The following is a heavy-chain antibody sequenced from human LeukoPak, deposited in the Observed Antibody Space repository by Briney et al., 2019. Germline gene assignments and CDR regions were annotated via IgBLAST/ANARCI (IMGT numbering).Heavy chain of an antibody. V-gene: IGHV4-31*03. Sequence: PSETLSLTCTVSGGSISSGGYYWTWIRQHPGKGLEWIGYISYSGNTDYNPSLKSRVSISVDTSKNHFSLKLSSVTAADTAVYYCARARLRKAMSFDCWGQGTLVTVSS. CDR2: ISYSGNT. CDR3: ARARLRKAMSFDC. D-gene: IGHD2-8*01. J-gene: IGHJ4*02. CDR1: GGSISSGGYY.